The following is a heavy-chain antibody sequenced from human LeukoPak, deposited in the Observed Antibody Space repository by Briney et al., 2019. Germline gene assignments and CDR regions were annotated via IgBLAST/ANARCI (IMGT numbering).Heavy chain of an antibody. D-gene: IGHD6-19*01. Sequence: PPETLSLTCTVSGGSISSYYWSWIRQPPGKGLEWIGYIYYSGSTNYNPSLKSRVTISVDTSKNQFSLKLSSVTAADTAVYYCARDAGYSSGWSGRGWFDPWGQGTLVTVSS. J-gene: IGHJ5*02. CDR1: GGSISSYY. CDR2: IYYSGST. CDR3: ARDAGYSSGWSGRGWFDP. V-gene: IGHV4-59*01.